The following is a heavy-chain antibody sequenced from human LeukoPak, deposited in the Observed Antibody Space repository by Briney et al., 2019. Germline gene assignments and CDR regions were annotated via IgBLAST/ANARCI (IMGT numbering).Heavy chain of an antibody. CDR3: ARDRYFGSDGFDI. CDR2: IYEGGSS. D-gene: IGHD3-10*01. CDR1: GFIVNNKY. V-gene: IGHV3-66*01. J-gene: IGHJ3*02. Sequence: GGSLRLSCAVSGFIVNNKYMTWVRQAPGKGLEWVSVIYEGGSSDYADSVKGRFSVSRDDSKNTVYLQMNSLRAEDTAVYHCARDRYFGSDGFDIWGPGTMVIVSS.